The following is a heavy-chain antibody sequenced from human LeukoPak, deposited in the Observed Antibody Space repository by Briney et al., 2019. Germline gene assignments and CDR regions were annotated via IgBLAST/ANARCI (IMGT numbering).Heavy chain of an antibody. Sequence: SEPLSLTCTVSGGSVSSGSYYWSWIRQPPRKGLEWIGYIYYSGNTNYNPSLKSRVTISVDTSKNQFSLKLSSVTAADTAVYYCARLTLGGSFDYWGQGTLVTVSS. CDR3: ARLTLGGSFDY. D-gene: IGHD3-10*01. CDR1: GGSVSSGSYY. J-gene: IGHJ4*02. CDR2: IYYSGNT. V-gene: IGHV4-61*01.